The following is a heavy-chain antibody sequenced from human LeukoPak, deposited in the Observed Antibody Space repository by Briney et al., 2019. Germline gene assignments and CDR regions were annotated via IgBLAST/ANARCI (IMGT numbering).Heavy chain of an antibody. V-gene: IGHV3-49*04. J-gene: IGHJ5*02. Sequence: PGGSLRLSCKTSGFTFGDFAVGWVRQAPGKGLEWVGFIRSKAYGGTTEYRASVKGRFTISRDDSDSIAYLQMSSLKASDSAMYYCARDACSGGSCPPESWGQGTLVTVSS. D-gene: IGHD2-15*01. CDR3: ARDACSGGSCPPES. CDR1: GFTFGDFA. CDR2: IRSKAYGGTT.